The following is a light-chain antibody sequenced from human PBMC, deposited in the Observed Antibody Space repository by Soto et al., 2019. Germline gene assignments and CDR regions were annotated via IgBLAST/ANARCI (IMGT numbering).Light chain of an antibody. CDR3: QQANSFPIT. CDR1: QSISSY. V-gene: IGKV1-12*01. CDR2: AAS. J-gene: IGKJ5*01. Sequence: DIQMTQSPSSLSASVGDRVTISCRASQSISSYINWYQQKPGKAPKLLIYAASSLQSGVPSRFSGCGSGTDFTLTISSLQPEDFATYYCQQANSFPITFGQGTRLEIK.